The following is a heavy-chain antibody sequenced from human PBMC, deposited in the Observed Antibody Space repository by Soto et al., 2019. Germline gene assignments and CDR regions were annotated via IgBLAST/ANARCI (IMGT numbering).Heavy chain of an antibody. CDR2: ISGSGGST. J-gene: IGHJ5*02. CDR1: GFTFSSYV. D-gene: IGHD6-19*01. Sequence: EVQLLESGGGLVQPGGSLRLSCAASGFTFSSYVMSWVRQAPGKGLEWVSAISGSGGSTYNADSVKGRFTISRDNSKNTLYLQMNSLRAEDTAVYYCATSSDWYNGFDPWGQGTLVTVSS. CDR3: ATSSDWYNGFDP. V-gene: IGHV3-23*01.